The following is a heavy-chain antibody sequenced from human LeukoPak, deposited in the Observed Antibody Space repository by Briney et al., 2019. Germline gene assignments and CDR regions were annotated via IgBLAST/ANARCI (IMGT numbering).Heavy chain of an antibody. Sequence: PGGSLRLSCEASGFTFSSYSMNWVRQAPGKGLEWVSYISSSSSTIYYADSVKGRFTISRDNAKNSLYMQMNSLRAEDTAVYYCARAVAAAGDYWGQGTLVTVSS. D-gene: IGHD6-13*01. V-gene: IGHV3-48*01. CDR3: ARAVAAAGDY. J-gene: IGHJ4*02. CDR1: GFTFSSYS. CDR2: ISSSSSTI.